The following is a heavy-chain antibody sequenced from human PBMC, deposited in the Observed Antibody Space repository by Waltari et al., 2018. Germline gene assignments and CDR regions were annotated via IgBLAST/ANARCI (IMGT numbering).Heavy chain of an antibody. V-gene: IGHV4-34*01. CDR1: GGSFSGYY. D-gene: IGHD6-6*01. CDR2: INHSGST. J-gene: IGHJ1*01. Sequence: QVQLQQWGAGLLKPSETLSLTCAVYGGSFSGYYWSWIRQPPGTGLEWIGEINHSGSTNYNPSLKSRVTISVDTSKNQFSLKLSSVTAADTAVYYCARVQIAARRVIREAEYFQHWGQGTLVTVSS. CDR3: ARVQIAARRVIREAEYFQH.